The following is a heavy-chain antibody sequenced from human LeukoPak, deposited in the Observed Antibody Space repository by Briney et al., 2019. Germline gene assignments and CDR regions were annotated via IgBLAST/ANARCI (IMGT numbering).Heavy chain of an antibody. V-gene: IGHV1-18*04. CDR2: ISGYNGNT. J-gene: IGHJ4*02. Sequence: ASVKVSCKASTYIFFTHGITWVRQAPGQGLEWMGWISGYNGNTNYAQKLQDRVTMTIDTSTNTAYLELRSLRSDDTAVYYCARQVGKTMALPDFWGRGTLVTVSS. CDR3: ARQVGKTMALPDF. CDR1: TYIFFTHG. D-gene: IGHD4/OR15-4a*01.